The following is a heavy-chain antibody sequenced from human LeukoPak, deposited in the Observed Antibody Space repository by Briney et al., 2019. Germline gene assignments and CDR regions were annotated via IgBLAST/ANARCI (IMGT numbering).Heavy chain of an antibody. D-gene: IGHD3-9*01. CDR1: GYTFTSYG. J-gene: IGHJ5*02. V-gene: IGHV1-18*04. CDR2: ISAYNGNT. CDR3: ARDRTSQGYYDILTGLNWFDP. Sequence: ASVKVSCKASGYTFTSYGISWVRQAPGQGLEWMGWISAYNGNTNYAQKLQGRVTMTTDTSTSTAYMELRSLRSDDTAVYYCARDRTSQGYYDILTGLNWFDPGARGPWSPSPQ.